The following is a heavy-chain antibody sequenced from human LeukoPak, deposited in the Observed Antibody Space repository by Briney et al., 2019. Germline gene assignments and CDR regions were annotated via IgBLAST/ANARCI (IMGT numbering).Heavy chain of an antibody. CDR2: ISAYNGNT. CDR1: GYTFTSYG. CDR3: ARDFDFWSGYPNGY. Sequence: AASVKVSCKASGYTFTSYGISWVRQAPGQGLEWMGWISAYNGNTNYAQKLQGRVTMTTDTSTSTAYMELRSLRSDDTAVYYCARDFDFWSGYPNGYWGQGTLVTVSS. J-gene: IGHJ4*02. D-gene: IGHD3-3*01. V-gene: IGHV1-18*01.